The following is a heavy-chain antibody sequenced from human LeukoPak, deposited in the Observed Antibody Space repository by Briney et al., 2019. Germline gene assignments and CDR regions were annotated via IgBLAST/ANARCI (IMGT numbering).Heavy chain of an antibody. J-gene: IGHJ3*02. CDR2: ISGSGGST. Sequence: GGSLRLSCAASGFTFSSYAMSWVRQAPGKGLEWVSAISGSGGSTYYADSVKGRFTISRDNSKNTLYLQMNSLRAEDTAVYYCAKTRVTIFGVVIKGDGIDAFDIWGQGTMVTVSS. V-gene: IGHV3-23*01. D-gene: IGHD3-3*01. CDR3: AKTRVTIFGVVIKGDGIDAFDI. CDR1: GFTFSSYA.